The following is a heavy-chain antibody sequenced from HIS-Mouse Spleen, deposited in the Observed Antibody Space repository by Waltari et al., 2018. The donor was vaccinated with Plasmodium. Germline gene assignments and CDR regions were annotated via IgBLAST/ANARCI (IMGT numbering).Heavy chain of an antibody. D-gene: IGHD6-6*01. CDR2: IGTAGDT. CDR3: ARGPTYSSSYYFDY. Sequence: EVPLVESGGGLVQPGGSLRLSCDASGFPFSGYDMHWVRQATGKGLEWVSAIGTAGDTYYPGSVKGRFTISRENAKNSLYLQMNSLRAGDTAVYYCARGPTYSSSYYFDYWGQGTLVTVSS. J-gene: IGHJ4*02. V-gene: IGHV3-13*01. CDR1: GFPFSGYD.